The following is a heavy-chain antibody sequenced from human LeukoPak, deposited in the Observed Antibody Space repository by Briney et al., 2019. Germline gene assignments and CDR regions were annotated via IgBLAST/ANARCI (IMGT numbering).Heavy chain of an antibody. J-gene: IGHJ4*02. Sequence: SETLSLTCTVSGGSISSGGYYWSWIRQRPGKGLEWIGYIYYSGSTYYNPSLKSRVTISVDTSKNQFSLKLSSVTVADTAVYYCASADFWSGYYYYWGQGTLVTVSS. CDR1: GGSISSGGYY. CDR3: ASADFWSGYYYY. V-gene: IGHV4-31*03. CDR2: IYYSGST. D-gene: IGHD3-3*01.